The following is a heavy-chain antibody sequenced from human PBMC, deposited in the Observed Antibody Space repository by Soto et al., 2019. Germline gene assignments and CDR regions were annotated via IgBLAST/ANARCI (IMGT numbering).Heavy chain of an antibody. V-gene: IGHV1-3*01. J-gene: IGHJ5*02. Sequence: QVQLVQSGAEVKKPGASVKVSCKASGYTFTSYTIHWVRQAPGQSLEWMGWINAGNGNTKYSQKFQGRVTITRDTSANTAYMELRSLRSEDTTVYYCARGKEYSSSWYGYNWFDPWGQGTLVTVSS. CDR1: GYTFTSYT. CDR2: INAGNGNT. CDR3: ARGKEYSSSWYGYNWFDP. D-gene: IGHD6-13*01.